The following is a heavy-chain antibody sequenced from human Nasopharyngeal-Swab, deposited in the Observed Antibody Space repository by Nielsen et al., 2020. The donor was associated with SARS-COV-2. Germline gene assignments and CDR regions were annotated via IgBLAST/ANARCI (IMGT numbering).Heavy chain of an antibody. CDR2: INHSGST. V-gene: IGHV4-34*01. CDR3: ARVRPEAAAESFDY. Sequence: WIRQPPGKGLEWIGEINHSGSTNYNPSLKSRVTISVDTSKNQFSLKLSSVTAADTAVYYCARVRPEAAAESFDYWGQGTLVTVSS. D-gene: IGHD6-13*01. J-gene: IGHJ4*02.